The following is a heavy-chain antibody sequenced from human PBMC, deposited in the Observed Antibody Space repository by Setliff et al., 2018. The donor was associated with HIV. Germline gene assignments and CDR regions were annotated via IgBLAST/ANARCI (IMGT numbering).Heavy chain of an antibody. D-gene: IGHD3-10*01. CDR1: GFTFSSYA. V-gene: IGHV3-23*01. J-gene: IGHJ6*03. CDR3: AKAGAFGSGSFYYMDV. CDR2: ISGSGGST. Sequence: GESLKISCAASGFTFSSYAMSWVRQAPGKGLEWVSAISGSGGSTYYADSVKGRFTISRDNSKNTPYLQMNSLRAEDTAVYYCAKAGAFGSGSFYYMDVWGKGTTVTVSS.